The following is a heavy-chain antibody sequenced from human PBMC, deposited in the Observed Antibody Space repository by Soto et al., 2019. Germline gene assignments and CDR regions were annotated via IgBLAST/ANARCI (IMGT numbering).Heavy chain of an antibody. Sequence: QVQLQQWGTGLLKPSETLSLTCAVYGGSFSGYYWSWIRPPPGKGLEWIGEINHSGSTNYNPSIKSRVTISVDTSKNQFSLKRSSVTAADTSVYYCERVFNLWGQGALVTVS. J-gene: IGHJ5*02. CDR2: INHSGST. CDR1: GGSFSGYY. V-gene: IGHV4-34*01. CDR3: ERVFNL.